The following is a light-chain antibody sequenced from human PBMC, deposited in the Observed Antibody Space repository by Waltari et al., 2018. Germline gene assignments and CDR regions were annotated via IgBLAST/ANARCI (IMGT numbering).Light chain of an antibody. J-gene: IGKJ3*01. CDR3: QQAKSFPIT. Sequence: DIQLPQYPSSASASVEDTVTITCRASQDINNWLDWYQQKPGNAPNLLIYGATSLQTGVPSRFTGSGSGTEFTLTISSLQPEDFATYYCQQAKSFPITFGPGTTVDIK. CDR2: GAT. CDR1: QDINNW. V-gene: IGKV1-12*01.